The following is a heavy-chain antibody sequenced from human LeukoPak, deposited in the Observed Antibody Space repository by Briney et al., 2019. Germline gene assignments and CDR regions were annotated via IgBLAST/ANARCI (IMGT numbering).Heavy chain of an antibody. CDR2: ISGSGGST. D-gene: IGHD6-19*01. Sequence: GGTLRLSCAASGFTFSSYGMSWVRQAPGKGLEWVSAISGSGGSTYYADSVKGRFTISRDNSKNTLYLQMNSLRAEDTAVCYCAKRPRGAVAANYAWFDPWGQGTLVTVSS. J-gene: IGHJ5*02. CDR3: AKRPRGAVAANYAWFDP. CDR1: GFTFSSYG. V-gene: IGHV3-23*01.